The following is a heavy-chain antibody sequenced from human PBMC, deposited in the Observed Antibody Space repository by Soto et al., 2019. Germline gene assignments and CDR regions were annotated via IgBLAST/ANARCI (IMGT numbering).Heavy chain of an antibody. CDR2: ISAYNGNT. Sequence: GXSGKVSFKASCYTFTSYGISWVRQAPGQGLKWMGWISAYNGNTNYAQKLQGRVTMTTDTSTSTAYMELRSLRSDDTAVYYCARGEVAYHYYGMDVWGQGTTVTVSS. V-gene: IGHV1-18*04. J-gene: IGHJ6*02. CDR1: CYTFTSYG. CDR3: ARGEVAYHYYGMDV.